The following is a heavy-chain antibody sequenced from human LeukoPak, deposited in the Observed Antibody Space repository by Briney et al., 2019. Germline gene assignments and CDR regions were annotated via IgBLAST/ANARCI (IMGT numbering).Heavy chain of an antibody. CDR3: ARDSAGNDY. J-gene: IGHJ4*02. CDR1: GFTFSTYW. Sequence: GGSLRLSCAASGFTFSTYWMSWVRQAPGKGLKWVANIKQDGSEKYYVDSVKGRFTISRDNAKNSLYLQMNSLRAEDTAMYYCARDSAGNDYWGQGSLVTVSS. V-gene: IGHV3-7*01. CDR2: IKQDGSEK. D-gene: IGHD6-13*01.